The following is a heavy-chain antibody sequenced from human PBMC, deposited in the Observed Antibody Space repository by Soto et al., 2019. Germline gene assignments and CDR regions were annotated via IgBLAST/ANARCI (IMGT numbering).Heavy chain of an antibody. J-gene: IGHJ6*03. Sequence: PGGSLRLSCAASGFTFASYAMSWLRQAPGKGLEWVSLISGSGGATYYADSVKGRFTISRDNFKNTVYLQMNSLGAEDSAIYYCAKCDIVVPPAYCMDVWGKGTTVTVSS. CDR3: AKCDIVVPPAYCMDV. D-gene: IGHD2-15*01. CDR2: ISGSGGAT. CDR1: GFTFASYA. V-gene: IGHV3-23*01.